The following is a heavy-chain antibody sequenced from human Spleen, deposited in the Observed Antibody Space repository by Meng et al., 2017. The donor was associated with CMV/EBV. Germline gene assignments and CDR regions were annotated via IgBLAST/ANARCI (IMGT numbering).Heavy chain of an antibody. CDR2: IWSDGSYK. CDR1: GFTFSSYG. J-gene: IGHJ5*01. D-gene: IGHD7-27*01. Sequence: GESLKISCAASGFTFSSYGMHWVRQAPGKGLEWVAFIWSDGSYKFYANSVKGRFIISRDNSKNTLYLQMNSLRPEDTALYYCAKDRHGDYNWFDSWGQGTLVTVSS. CDR3: AKDRHGDYNWFDS. V-gene: IGHV3-30*02.